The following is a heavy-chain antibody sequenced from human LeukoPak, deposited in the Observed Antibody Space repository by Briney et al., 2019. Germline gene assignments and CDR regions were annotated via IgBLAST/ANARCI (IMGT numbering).Heavy chain of an antibody. CDR3: AYDCSSTGCSPGAFDI. D-gene: IGHD2-2*01. V-gene: IGHV4-59*12. CDR2: IYYSGST. Sequence: SETLSLTCTVSGGSISSYYWSWIRQPPGKGLEWIGYIYYSGSTNYNPSLKSRVTISVDTSKNQFSLKLSSVTAADTAVHYCAYDCSSTGCSPGAFDIWGQGTMVTVSS. CDR1: GGSISSYY. J-gene: IGHJ3*02.